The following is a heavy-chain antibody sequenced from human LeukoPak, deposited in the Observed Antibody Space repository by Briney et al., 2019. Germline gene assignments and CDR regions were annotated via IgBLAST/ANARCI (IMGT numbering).Heavy chain of an antibody. Sequence: GGSLRLSCAASGFTFTSYNMDWVRQAPGKGLEWLSSISSISNYIYYAESVKGRFTISRDNANNLLYLQMDSLRAEDMAIYYCARGGLQSQRLDLLDSWGLGVLVTVSS. J-gene: IGHJ4*02. CDR3: ARGGLQSQRLDLLDS. CDR1: GFTFTSYN. CDR2: ISSISNYI. D-gene: IGHD6-25*01. V-gene: IGHV3-21*01.